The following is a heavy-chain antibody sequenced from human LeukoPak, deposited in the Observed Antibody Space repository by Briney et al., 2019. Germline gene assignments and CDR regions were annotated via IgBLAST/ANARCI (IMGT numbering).Heavy chain of an antibody. CDR2: IYYSGST. J-gene: IGHJ5*02. Sequence: SETLSLTCTVSGGSISSYYWSWIRQPPGKGLEWMGYIYYSGSTNYNPSLKSRVTISVDTSKNQFSLKLSSVTAADTAVYYCARLSRDGYNFHWFDPWGQGTLVTVSS. D-gene: IGHD5-24*01. V-gene: IGHV4-59*08. CDR1: GGSISSYY. CDR3: ARLSRDGYNFHWFDP.